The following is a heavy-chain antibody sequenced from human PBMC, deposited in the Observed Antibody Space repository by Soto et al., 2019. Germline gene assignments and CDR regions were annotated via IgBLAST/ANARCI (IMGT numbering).Heavy chain of an antibody. Sequence: SETLSLTCTVSGGSISSYYWSWIRQPPGKGLEWIGCIYYSGSTNYNPSLKSRVTISVDKSKNHFSLNLTSVTAADTAVYYCARDQLEGNWFDPWGQGTLVTVSS. CDR2: IYYSGST. V-gene: IGHV4-59*12. CDR1: GGSISSYY. CDR3: ARDQLEGNWFDP. J-gene: IGHJ5*02. D-gene: IGHD1-1*01.